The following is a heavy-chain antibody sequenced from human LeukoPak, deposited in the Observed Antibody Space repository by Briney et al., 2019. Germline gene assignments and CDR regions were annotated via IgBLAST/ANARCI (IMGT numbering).Heavy chain of an antibody. CDR2: ISYDGSNK. CDR3: AKGSSSGWYEIFDY. V-gene: IGHV3-30*18. J-gene: IGHJ4*02. Sequence: GGSLRLSCAASGFTFSSYGMHWVRQAPGKGLEWVAVISYDGSNKYYADSVKGRFTISRDNSKNTLYLQMNSLRAEDTAVYYCAKGSSSGWYEIFDYWGQGTLVTVSS. CDR1: GFTFSSYG. D-gene: IGHD6-19*01.